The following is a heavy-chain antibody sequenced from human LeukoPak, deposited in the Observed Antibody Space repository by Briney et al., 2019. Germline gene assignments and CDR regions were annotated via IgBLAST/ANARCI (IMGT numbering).Heavy chain of an antibody. CDR1: GFTFSSYE. V-gene: IGHV3-48*03. CDR2: ISSSGSTI. D-gene: IGHD2-15*01. J-gene: IGHJ3*02. CDR3: VRWYDAFDI. Sequence: GGSLRLSCAAFGFTFSSYEMNWVRQAPGKGLEWVSYISSSGSTIYYADSVKGRFTISRDNAKNSLYLQMNSLRAEDTAVYYCVRWYDAFDIWGQGTMVTVSP.